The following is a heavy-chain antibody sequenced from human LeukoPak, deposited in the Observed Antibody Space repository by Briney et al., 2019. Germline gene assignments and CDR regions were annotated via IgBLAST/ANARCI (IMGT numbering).Heavy chain of an antibody. CDR1: GFTFSDYY. V-gene: IGHV3-11*04. J-gene: IGHJ6*03. D-gene: IGHD3-22*01. CDR2: ISSSGDTI. CDR3: ARDASYYDSRVYYYYYYYMDV. Sequence: KSGGSLRLSCAASGFTFSDYYMSWIRQAPGKGLEWISYISSSGDTIFYADSVKGRFTISRDNAKNSLYLQMNSLRAEDTAVYYCARDASYYDSRVYYYYYYYMDVWGKGTTVTVSS.